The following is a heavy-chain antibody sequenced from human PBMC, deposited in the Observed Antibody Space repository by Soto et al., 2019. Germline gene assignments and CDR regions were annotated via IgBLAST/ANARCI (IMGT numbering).Heavy chain of an antibody. J-gene: IGHJ6*04. Sequence: GGSLRLSCAASGFTFSSYSMNWVLQAPWKGLEWVSYISSSSSTIYYADSVKGRFTISGDNAKNSLYLQMNSLRAEDTAVYYCARGEYYDFWSGYYKVLDVWGKGTTVTVSS. D-gene: IGHD3-3*01. CDR2: ISSSSSTI. V-gene: IGHV3-48*01. CDR1: GFTFSSYS. CDR3: ARGEYYDFWSGYYKVLDV.